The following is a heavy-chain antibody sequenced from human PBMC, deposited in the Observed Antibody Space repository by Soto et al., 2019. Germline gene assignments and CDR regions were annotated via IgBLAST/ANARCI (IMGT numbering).Heavy chain of an antibody. CDR2: IYWNDDK. Sequence: SGPTLVNPTQTLTLACTFSGFSLSTSGVGVGWIRQPPGKALEWLALIYWNDDKRYSPSLKSRLTITKDTSKNQVVLTMTNMDPVDTATYYCAHSPSRFLWFGVPSYSYGMDVWGQGTTVTVSS. D-gene: IGHD3-10*01. CDR1: GFSLSTSGVG. J-gene: IGHJ6*01. V-gene: IGHV2-5*01. CDR3: AHSPSRFLWFGVPSYSYGMDV.